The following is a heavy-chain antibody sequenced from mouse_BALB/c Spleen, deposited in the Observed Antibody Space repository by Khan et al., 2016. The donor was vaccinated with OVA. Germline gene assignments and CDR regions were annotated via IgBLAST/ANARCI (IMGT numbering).Heavy chain of an antibody. CDR1: GYTFTDYY. D-gene: IGHD1-2*01. J-gene: IGHJ3*01. V-gene: IGHV1-77*01. CDR2: ISPGSGDT. CDR3: ARRNYFGYTFSY. Sequence: QVQLQQSGAELARPGASVKLSCKASGYTFTDYYINWVKQRTGQGLEWIGEISPGSGDTYYNEKFKGKATLTADKCSTTAHMQLSRLTSEASAVYFCARRNYFGYTFSYWGQAALVTVAA.